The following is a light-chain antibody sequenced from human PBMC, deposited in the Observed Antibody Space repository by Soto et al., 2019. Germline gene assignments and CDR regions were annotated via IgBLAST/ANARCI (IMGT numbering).Light chain of an antibody. CDR1: QSVNSD. CDR3: QQYSRWPLT. CDR2: GAS. Sequence: ERVMTQSPATLSVSPGERATLSCRASQSVNSDLAWYQQKPGQAPRLLLYGASTRATGIPARFSGTGSGTEFTLTISSLQSEDSAVYYCQQYSRWPLTFGQGTRLEIK. J-gene: IGKJ5*01. V-gene: IGKV3D-15*01.